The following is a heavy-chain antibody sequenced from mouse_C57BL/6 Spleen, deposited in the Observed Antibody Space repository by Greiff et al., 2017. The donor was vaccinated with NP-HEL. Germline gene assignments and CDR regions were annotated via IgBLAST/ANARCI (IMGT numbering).Heavy chain of an antibody. D-gene: IGHD2-12*01. CDR1: GYTFTSYW. CDR3: ARGGPLRRDAMDY. CDR2: IDPSDSET. V-gene: IGHV1-52*01. Sequence: QVQLQQPGAELVRPGSSVKLSCKASGYTFTSYWMHWVKQRPIQGLEWIGNIDPSDSETHYNQKFKDKATLTVDKSSSTAYMQLSSLTSEDSAVYCCARGGPLRRDAMDYWGQGTSVTVSS. J-gene: IGHJ4*01.